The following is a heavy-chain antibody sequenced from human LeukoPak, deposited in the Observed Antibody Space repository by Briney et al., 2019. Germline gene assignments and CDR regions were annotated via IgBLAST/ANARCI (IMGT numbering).Heavy chain of an antibody. CDR3: ARAIGYCSGGSCPYYFDY. CDR1: GFTFSSYA. V-gene: IGHV3-30*04. CDR2: ISYDGSNK. J-gene: IGHJ4*02. Sequence: PGGSLRLSCAASGFTFSSYAMHWVRQAPGKGLEWVAVISYDGSNKYYADSVKGRFTISRDNSKNTLYLQMNSLRAEDTAVYYCARAIGYCSGGSCPYYFDYRGQGILVAVSS. D-gene: IGHD2-15*01.